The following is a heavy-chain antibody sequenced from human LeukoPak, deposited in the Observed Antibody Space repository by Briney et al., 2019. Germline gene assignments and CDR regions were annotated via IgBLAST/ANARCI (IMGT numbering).Heavy chain of an antibody. CDR1: GFTFSSYS. J-gene: IGHJ4*02. CDR2: ISSSSSYI. D-gene: IGHD2-2*01. CDR3: ASADVPAATDY. V-gene: IGHV3-21*04. Sequence: GGSLRLSCAASGFTFSSYSMNWVRQAPGKGLEWVSSISSSSSYIYYADSVKGRFTISRDNSKNTVYLQMNSLRAEDTAVYFCASADVPAATDYWGQGTLVTVSS.